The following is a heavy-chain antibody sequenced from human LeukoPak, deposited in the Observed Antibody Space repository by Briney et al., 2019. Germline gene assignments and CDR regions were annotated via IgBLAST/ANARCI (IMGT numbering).Heavy chain of an antibody. V-gene: IGHV4-39*07. Sequence: PSETLSLTCTVSGGSISSSSYYWGWIRQPPGKGLEWIGSIYYSGSTYYNPSLKSRVTISVDTSKNQFSLKLSSVTAADTAVYYCARIGYCGSTSCYGCDYWGQGTLVTVSS. CDR3: ARIGYCGSTSCYGCDY. CDR2: IYYSGST. CDR1: GGSISSSSYY. D-gene: IGHD2-2*01. J-gene: IGHJ4*02.